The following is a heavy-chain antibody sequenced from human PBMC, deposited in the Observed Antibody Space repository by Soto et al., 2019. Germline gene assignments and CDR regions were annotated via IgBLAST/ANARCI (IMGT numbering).Heavy chain of an antibody. CDR2: VFHTGNT. D-gene: IGHD1-20*01. V-gene: IGHV4-59*01. J-gene: IGHJ4*02. CDR1: GDSIRSYY. CDR3: AREQYNWKI. Sequence: SETLSLTCSVSGDSIRSYYWTWIRQPPGKGLQWIGYVFHTGNTNYNPSLKSRVTISEDASKNQVSLRLTFVTAADTAVYFCAREQYNWKIWGQGTLVTVSS.